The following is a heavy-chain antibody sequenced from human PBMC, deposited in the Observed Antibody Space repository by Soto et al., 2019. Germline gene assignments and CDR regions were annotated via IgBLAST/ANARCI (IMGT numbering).Heavy chain of an antibody. V-gene: IGHV2-70*11. CDR1: GFSLSTSGMC. CDR3: AREANIANTVYYYMDV. D-gene: IGHD4-4*01. Sequence: GSGPTLVNPTQTLTLTCTFSGFSLSTSGMCVSWIRQPPGKALEWLARIDWDDDKYYSTSLKTRLTISKDTSKNQVVLTMTNMDPVDTATYYCAREANIANTVYYYMDVWGKGTTVTVSS. J-gene: IGHJ6*03. CDR2: IDWDDDK.